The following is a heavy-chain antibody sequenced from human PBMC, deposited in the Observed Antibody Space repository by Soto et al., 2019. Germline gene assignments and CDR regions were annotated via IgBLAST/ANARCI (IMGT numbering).Heavy chain of an antibody. J-gene: IGHJ6*02. V-gene: IGHV3-66*01. Sequence: EVQLVESGGGLVQPGGSLRLSCAASGLTVSSNYMSWVRQAPGKGLEWVSVIYSNGNTYYADSVKGRFTISRDNSKNTVYLQMNSLRAEDTAVYCCAREQPPALYFGMDVWGQGTTVTVSS. D-gene: IGHD2-15*01. CDR1: GLTVSSNY. CDR2: IYSNGNT. CDR3: AREQPPALYFGMDV.